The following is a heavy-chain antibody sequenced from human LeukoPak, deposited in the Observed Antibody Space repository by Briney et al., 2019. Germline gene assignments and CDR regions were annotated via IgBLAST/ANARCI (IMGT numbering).Heavy chain of an antibody. CDR3: VGYGSGSYYNYYMDV. J-gene: IGHJ6*03. CDR2: ISYDGSNK. V-gene: IGHV3-30*03. D-gene: IGHD3-10*01. Sequence: GGSLRLSCAASGFTFSSYGMHWVRQAPGKGLEGVAVISYDGSNKYYADSVKGRFTISRDNSKNTLYLQMNSLRAEDTAVYYCVGYGSGSYYNYYMDVWGKGTTVTVSS. CDR1: GFTFSSYG.